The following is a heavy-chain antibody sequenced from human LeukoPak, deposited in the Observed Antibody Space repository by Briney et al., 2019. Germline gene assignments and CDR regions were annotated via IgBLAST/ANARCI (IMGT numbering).Heavy chain of an antibody. V-gene: IGHV4-59*08. D-gene: IGHD3-10*01. J-gene: IGHJ6*03. Sequence: SETLSLTCTVPGGSISSYYWSWIRQPPGKGLEWIGYIYYSGSTNYNPSLKSRVTISVDTSKNQFSLKLSSVTAADTAVYYCARVGFGEPMNYYYYYYMDVWGKGTTVTISS. CDR1: GGSISSYY. CDR2: IYYSGST. CDR3: ARVGFGEPMNYYYYYYMDV.